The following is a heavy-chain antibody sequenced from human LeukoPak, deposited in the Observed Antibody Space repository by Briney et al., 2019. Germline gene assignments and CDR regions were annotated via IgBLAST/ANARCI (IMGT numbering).Heavy chain of an antibody. CDR3: ARVSRLYYDTSGRIFDY. CDR1: GYTFIAYY. D-gene: IGHD3-22*01. J-gene: IGHJ4*02. CDR2: INPNSGGT. Sequence: ASVKVSCKASGYTFIAYYMHWVRQAPGQGLEWMGWINPNSGGTNYAQKFQGRVTMTRDTSISTVYMELSRLRSDDTAVYYCARVSRLYYDTSGRIFDYWGQGTLVTVSS. V-gene: IGHV1-2*02.